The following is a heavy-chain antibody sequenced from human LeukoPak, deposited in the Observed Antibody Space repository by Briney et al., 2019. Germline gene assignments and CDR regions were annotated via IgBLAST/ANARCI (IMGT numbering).Heavy chain of an antibody. D-gene: IGHD2/OR15-2a*01. CDR3: ARDEVLSDP. Sequence: GGSLRLSCAASGFTFSSCSMNWVRQAPGKGLEWVSSISSSSSYIYYADLVKGRFTISRDNAKNSLYLQMNSLRAEDTAVYYCARDEVLSDPWGQGTLVTVSS. CDR1: GFTFSSCS. CDR2: ISSSSSYI. J-gene: IGHJ5*02. V-gene: IGHV3-21*01.